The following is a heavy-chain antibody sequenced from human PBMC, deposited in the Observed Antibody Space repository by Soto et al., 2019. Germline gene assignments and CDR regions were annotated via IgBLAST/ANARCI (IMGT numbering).Heavy chain of an antibody. J-gene: IGHJ4*02. CDR2: MNPSTGNS. Sequence: ASAEATWKDSGYTLTSYDIYWARQANGQGLEWMGWMNPSTGNSGYAQKFQGRVTMTSDTSISTAHMELSSLRSEDTAVYYCARRAETNGWNGFGADKYYFDFWGQGTLVTVSS. CDR3: ARRAETNGWNGFGADKYYFDF. V-gene: IGHV1-8*01. CDR1: GYTLTSYD. D-gene: IGHD1-1*01.